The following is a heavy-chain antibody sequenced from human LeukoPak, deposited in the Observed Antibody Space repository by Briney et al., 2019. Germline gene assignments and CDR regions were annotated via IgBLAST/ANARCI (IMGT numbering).Heavy chain of an antibody. CDR1: GGTFSSYA. D-gene: IGHD2-2*01. V-gene: IGHV1-69*06. CDR3: ARVVYCSSTSCYNWFDL. J-gene: IGHJ5*02. CDR2: IIPIFGTA. Sequence: SVKVSCKASGGTFSSYAISWVRQAPGQGLEWMGRIIPIFGTANYAQKFQGRVTITADKSTSTAYMELSSLRSEDTAVYYCARVVYCSSTSCYNWFDLWGQGTLVTVSS.